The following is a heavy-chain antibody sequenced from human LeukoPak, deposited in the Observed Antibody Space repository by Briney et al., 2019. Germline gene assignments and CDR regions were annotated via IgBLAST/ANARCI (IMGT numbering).Heavy chain of an antibody. D-gene: IGHD6-13*01. V-gene: IGHV3-13*01. CDR1: GFTYSSYD. CDR3: ARAAYSSTWYSRYFDL. J-gene: IGHJ2*01. Sequence: GGSLRLSCAASGFTYSSYDIHWVRHATGKGLECVSGIGTAGEIYYPGSVKGRFTISRENAKNSLYLQMNSLRAGDTAVYCCARAAYSSTWYSRYFDLWGRGTLVTVSS. CDR2: IGTAGEI.